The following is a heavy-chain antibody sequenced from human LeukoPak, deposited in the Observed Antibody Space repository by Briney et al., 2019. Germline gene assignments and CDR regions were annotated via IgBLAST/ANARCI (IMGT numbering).Heavy chain of an antibody. D-gene: IGHD1-1*01. V-gene: IGHV4-59*01. Sequence: SETLSLACTFSGDSFSDYYWTWIRRPPGGTLEWIGHIYYRGSTKYNPYLKNRVSISVDTSKNQVSLTLTSVTAADTAVYYCARAMRWTSGPVELGWFDRWGQGTQVTVSS. CDR1: GDSFSDYY. CDR2: IYYRGST. J-gene: IGHJ5*02. CDR3: ARAMRWTSGPVELGWFDR.